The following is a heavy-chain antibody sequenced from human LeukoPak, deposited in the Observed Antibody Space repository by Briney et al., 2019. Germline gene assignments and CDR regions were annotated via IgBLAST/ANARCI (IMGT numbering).Heavy chain of an antibody. CDR2: IYYSGST. CDR3: ARGRSSSWVYYYYYYMDV. V-gene: IGHV4-59*01. D-gene: IGHD6-13*01. J-gene: IGHJ6*03. Sequence: PSETLSPTCTVSGGSISSYYWSWIRQPPGKGLEWIGYIYYSGSTNYNPSLKSRVTISVDTSKNQFSLKLSSVTAADTAVYYCARGRSSSWVYYYYYYMDVWGKGTTVTVSS. CDR1: GGSISSYY.